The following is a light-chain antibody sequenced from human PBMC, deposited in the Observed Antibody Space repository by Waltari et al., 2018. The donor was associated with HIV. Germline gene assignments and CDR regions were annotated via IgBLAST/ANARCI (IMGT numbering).Light chain of an antibody. CDR2: WAS. V-gene: IGKV4-1*01. CDR3: QQYYNAPFT. CDR1: HSVFHWSKNKNY. J-gene: IGKJ3*01. Sequence: IAMAQSPDSLAVSLGERATLNCRSSHSVFHWSKNKNYLAWYQQKPGQPPKLLIYWASTRGSGVPDRFSGSGSGTSFTLTVSSLQAEDVAVYYCQQYYNAPFTFGPGTKVIVK.